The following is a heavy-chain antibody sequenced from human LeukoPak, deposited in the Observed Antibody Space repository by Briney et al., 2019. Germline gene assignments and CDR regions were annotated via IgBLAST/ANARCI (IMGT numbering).Heavy chain of an antibody. Sequence: ASVKVSCKVSGYTLTELSMHWVRQAPGKGLEWMGGFDPEDGETIYAQKFQGGVTMTEDTSTDTAYMELSSLRSEDTAVYYCATDYCSGGSCYDAFDIWGQGTMVTVSS. CDR2: FDPEDGET. V-gene: IGHV1-24*01. CDR1: GYTLTELS. D-gene: IGHD2-15*01. CDR3: ATDYCSGGSCYDAFDI. J-gene: IGHJ3*02.